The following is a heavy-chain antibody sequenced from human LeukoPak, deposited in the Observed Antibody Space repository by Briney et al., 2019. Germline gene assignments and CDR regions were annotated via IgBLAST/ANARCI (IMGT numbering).Heavy chain of an antibody. CDR3: ARDVEGGGGYFDY. CDR2: ISYDGSNK. CDR1: GFTFSSYA. D-gene: IGHD2-15*01. V-gene: IGHV3-30-3*01. J-gene: IGHJ4*02. Sequence: PGRSLRLSCAASGFTFSSYAMHWVRQAPGKGLEWVAVISYDGSNKYYADSVKGRFTISRDNSKNTLYLQMNSLRAEDTAVYYCARDVEGGGGYFDYWGQGTLVTVSS.